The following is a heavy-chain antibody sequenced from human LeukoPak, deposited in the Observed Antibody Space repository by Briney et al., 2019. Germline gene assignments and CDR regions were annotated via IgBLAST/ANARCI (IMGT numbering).Heavy chain of an antibody. D-gene: IGHD4-11*01. V-gene: IGHV4-59*01. CDR3: ARSPRTTVTTYDY. CDR1: GGSISSYY. Sequence: KPSETLSLTCTVSGGSISSYYWSWIRQPPGKGLEWIGYIYYSGSTNCSPSLKSRVTISIDTSKSQFSLRVNSVTAADTAVYYCARSPRTTVTTYDYWGRGTLVTVSS. J-gene: IGHJ4*02. CDR2: IYYSGST.